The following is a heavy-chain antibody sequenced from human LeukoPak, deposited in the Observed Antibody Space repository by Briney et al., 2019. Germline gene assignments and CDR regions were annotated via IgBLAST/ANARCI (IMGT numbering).Heavy chain of an antibody. V-gene: IGHV3-23*01. CDR1: GFTFSSYV. CDR2: ISGSGGST. D-gene: IGHD6-19*01. J-gene: IGHJ4*02. CDR3: AKDKQWHSTYSDY. Sequence: GGSLRLSCAASGFTFSSYVMSWVRQAPGKGLEWVSAISGSGGSTYYADSVKGRFTISRDNSKNTLYLQMNSLRAEDTAVYYCAKDKQWHSTYSDYWGQGTLVTVSS.